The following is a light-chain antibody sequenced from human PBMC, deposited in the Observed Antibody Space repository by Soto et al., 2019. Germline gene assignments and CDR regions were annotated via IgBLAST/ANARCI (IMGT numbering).Light chain of an antibody. CDR2: AAS. Sequence: DFQMTQSPSSLSASVGDRVTISCRAGQSVTKYLKWYQQKPGEAPKLLNYAASSLHRGVPSSFSSSGSGTDFTLNITNLQPEDIATYYCQQTYSLPRTCGQGTKVEIK. V-gene: IGKV1-39*01. CDR1: QSVTKY. CDR3: QQTYSLPRT. J-gene: IGKJ1*01.